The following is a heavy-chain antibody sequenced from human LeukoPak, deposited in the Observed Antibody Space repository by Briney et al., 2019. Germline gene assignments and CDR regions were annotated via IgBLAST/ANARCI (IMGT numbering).Heavy chain of an antibody. D-gene: IGHD6-13*01. CDR1: GFTFSSYA. CDR2: ISGSCGST. CDR3: AKSPYSSSWYWFDP. Sequence: GGSLRLYCAASGFTFSSYAMSWVRQAPGKGLEWVSAISGSCGSTYYADSVKGRITISRDNSKNTLYLQMNSLRAEDTAVYYCAKSPYSSSWYWFDPWGQGTLVTVSS. J-gene: IGHJ5*02. V-gene: IGHV3-23*01.